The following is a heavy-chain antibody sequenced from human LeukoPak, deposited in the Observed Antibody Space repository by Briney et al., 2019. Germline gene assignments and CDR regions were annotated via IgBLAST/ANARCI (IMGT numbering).Heavy chain of an antibody. V-gene: IGHV4-4*02. D-gene: IGHD3-22*01. CDR1: GGSISSSNW. CDR3: AILPAGEYYYDSSGSAH. CDR2: IYHSGST. Sequence: PSETLSLTCAVSGGSISSSNWWSWVRQPPGKGLEWIGEIYHSGSTNYNPSLKSRVTISVDKSKNQFSLKLSSVTAADAAVYYCAILPAGEYYYDSSGSAHWGQGTLVTVSS. J-gene: IGHJ4*02.